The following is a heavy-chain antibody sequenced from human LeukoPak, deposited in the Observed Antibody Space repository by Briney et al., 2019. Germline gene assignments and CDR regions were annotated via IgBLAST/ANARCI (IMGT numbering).Heavy chain of an antibody. V-gene: IGHV1-69*13. CDR3: ASGIAARSGYYYYMDV. J-gene: IGHJ6*03. Sequence: SVKVSCKASGGTFSSYDISWVRQAPGKGLEWMGGIIPIFGTANYAQKMKGRVTIIEEESTSTAYLELSSLRSEDTAVYYCASGIAARSGYYYYMDVWGKGTTVTVSS. CDR1: GGTFSSYD. D-gene: IGHD6-6*01. CDR2: IIPIFGTA.